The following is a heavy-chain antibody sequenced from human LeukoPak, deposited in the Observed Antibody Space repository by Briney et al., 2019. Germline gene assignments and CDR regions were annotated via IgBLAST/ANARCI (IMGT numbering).Heavy chain of an antibody. CDR2: IFHSGST. J-gene: IGHJ4*02. Sequence: SETLSLTCAVSGASVSTSDWWSWVRQPPGKGLEWLGEIFHSGSTNYNPSLKSRDTISVDKSLNQFSLRLNSVTAADTAVYYCTRRFGYGVVGGYFDYWGQGALVTVSS. CDR3: TRRFGYGVVGGYFDY. V-gene: IGHV4-4*02. D-gene: IGHD4/OR15-4a*01. CDR1: GASVSTSDW.